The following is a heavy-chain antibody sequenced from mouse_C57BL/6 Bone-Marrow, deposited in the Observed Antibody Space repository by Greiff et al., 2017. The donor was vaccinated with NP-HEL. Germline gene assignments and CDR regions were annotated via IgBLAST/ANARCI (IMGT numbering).Heavy chain of an antibody. CDR2: IDPSDSYT. J-gene: IGHJ3*01. V-gene: IGHV1-69*01. Sequence: QVQLQQPGAELVMPGASVKLSCKASGYTFTSYWMHWVKQRPGQGLEWIGEIDPSDSYTNYNQKFKGKSTLTVDKSSSTAYMQLSSQTSEESAVYYCARSLLGGCAYWGQGTLVTVSA. CDR3: ARSLLGGCAY. D-gene: IGHD3-1*01. CDR1: GYTFTSYW.